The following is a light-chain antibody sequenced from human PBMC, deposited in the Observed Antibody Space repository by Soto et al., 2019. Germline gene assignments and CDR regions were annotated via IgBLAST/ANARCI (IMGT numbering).Light chain of an antibody. Sequence: EIVLTQSPGTLSVSPGERATLSCRASQSVSTSYFAWYQHKPGQAPRLLIYGASTRATGIPPRFSGSGSGTEFTLSISSLQSTDFAVYYCQQYYDWPSLTFGGGTKVEIK. V-gene: IGKV3-15*01. CDR3: QQYYDWPSLT. J-gene: IGKJ4*01. CDR2: GAS. CDR1: QSVSTSY.